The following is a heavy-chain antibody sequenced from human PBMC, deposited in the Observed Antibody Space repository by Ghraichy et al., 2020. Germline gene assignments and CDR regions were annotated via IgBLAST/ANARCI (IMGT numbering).Heavy chain of an antibody. V-gene: IGHV3-33*01. J-gene: IGHJ5*02. CDR2: IWYDGSNK. CDR1: GFTFSSYG. D-gene: IGHD3-10*01. Sequence: GGSLRLSCAASGFTFSSYGMHWVRQAPGKGLEWVAVIWYDGSNKYYADSVKGRFTISRDNSWNTLYLQMNSLRAEDTAVYYCARDPWGSGDNWLDPWGQGTLVTVSS. CDR3: ARDPWGSGDNWLDP.